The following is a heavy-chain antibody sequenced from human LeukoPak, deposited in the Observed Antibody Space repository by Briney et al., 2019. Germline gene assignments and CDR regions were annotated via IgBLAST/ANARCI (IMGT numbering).Heavy chain of an antibody. D-gene: IGHD1-26*01. V-gene: IGHV1-18*01. CDR3: ARGGSYLSAFDI. CDR2: ISAYNGNT. J-gene: IGHJ3*02. Sequence: ASVKVSCKASGYTFTSYAMHWVRQAPGQGLEWMGWISAYNGNTNYAQKLQGRVTMTTDTSTSTAYMELRSLRSDDTAVYYCARGGSYLSAFDIWGQGTMVTVSS. CDR1: GYTFTSYA.